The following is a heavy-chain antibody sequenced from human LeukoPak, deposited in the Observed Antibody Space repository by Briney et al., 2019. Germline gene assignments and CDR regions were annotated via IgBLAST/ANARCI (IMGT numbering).Heavy chain of an antibody. CDR3: ARRRYYDFWSGYYYWYYYYGMDV. CDR2: MNPNSGNT. D-gene: IGHD3-3*01. V-gene: IGHV1-8*01. J-gene: IGHJ6*02. CDR1: GYTITSYD. Sequence: ASVKVSCKASGYTITSYDINWVRQATGQGLEWMGWMNPNSGNTGYAQKFQGRVTMTRNTSISTAYMELSSLRSEDTAVYYCARRRYYDFWSGYYYWYYYYGMDVWGQGTTVTVSS.